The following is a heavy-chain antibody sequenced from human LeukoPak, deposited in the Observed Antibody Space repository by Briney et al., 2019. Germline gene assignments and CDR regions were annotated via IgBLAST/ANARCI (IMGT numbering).Heavy chain of an antibody. CDR2: IYYSGST. V-gene: IGHV4-59*11. CDR3: ARAAGPLAAPDF. Sequence: SETLSLTCTVSGGSISSQFWIWIRQPPGKGLEWIGYIYYSGSTNYNPSLKSRVTISVDTSKKQFSLKLSSVTAAETAVYYCARAAGPLAAPDFWGQGTPVTVSS. CDR1: GGSISSQF. D-gene: IGHD6-13*01. J-gene: IGHJ4*02.